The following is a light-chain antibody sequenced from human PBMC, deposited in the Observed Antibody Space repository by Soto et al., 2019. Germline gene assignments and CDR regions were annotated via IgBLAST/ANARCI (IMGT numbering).Light chain of an antibody. V-gene: IGLV2-14*01. CDR2: EVS. Sequence: QSALTQPASVSGSPGQTITISCTGTRTDIGGYNLVSWYQHHPGKAPKLLIHEVSNRPSGISNRFSGSKSDNMASLTISGLRAEDEADYYCSAYSAGTSLLVFGSGTKVTVL. CDR1: RTDIGGYNL. CDR3: SAYSAGTSLLV. J-gene: IGLJ1*01.